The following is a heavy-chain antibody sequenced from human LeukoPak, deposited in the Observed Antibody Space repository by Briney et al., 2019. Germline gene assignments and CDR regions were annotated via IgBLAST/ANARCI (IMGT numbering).Heavy chain of an antibody. Sequence: EASVKVSCKASGYTFTGYYMHWVRQAPGQGLEWMGWINPNSGGTNYAQKFQGRVTITADESTSTAYIELSSLRSEDTAVYYCARVESRITIFGVGGYFDYWGQGTLVTVSS. V-gene: IGHV1-2*02. D-gene: IGHD3-3*01. J-gene: IGHJ4*02. CDR3: ARVESRITIFGVGGYFDY. CDR1: GYTFTGYY. CDR2: INPNSGGT.